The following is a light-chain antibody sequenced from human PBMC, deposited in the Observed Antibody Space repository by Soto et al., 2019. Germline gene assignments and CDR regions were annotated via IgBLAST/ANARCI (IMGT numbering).Light chain of an antibody. J-gene: IGLJ1*01. CDR3: CSYAGSYTPSYV. V-gene: IGLV2-11*01. CDR2: DVS. CDR1: SSDVGGYNY. Sequence: QPALTQPRSVSGSPLQSVTISCTGTSSDVGGYNYVSWYQQHPGKAPKLMIYDVSKRPSGVPDRFSGSKSGNTASLTISGLQAEDEADYYCCSYAGSYTPSYVFGTGTKVTVL.